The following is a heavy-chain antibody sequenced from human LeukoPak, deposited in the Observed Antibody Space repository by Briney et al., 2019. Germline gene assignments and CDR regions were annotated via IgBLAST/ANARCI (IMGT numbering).Heavy chain of an antibody. J-gene: IGHJ5*02. D-gene: IGHD2-2*01. CDR1: GYTFTGYY. CDR3: ARELLVVVPAAIPFDP. V-gene: IGHV1-2*02. Sequence: ASVKVSCKASGYTFTGYYMHWVRQAPGQGLEWMGWINPNSGGTNYALKFQGRVTMTRDTSISTAYMELSRLRSDDTAVYYCARELLVVVPAAIPFDPWGQGTLVTVSS. CDR2: INPNSGGT.